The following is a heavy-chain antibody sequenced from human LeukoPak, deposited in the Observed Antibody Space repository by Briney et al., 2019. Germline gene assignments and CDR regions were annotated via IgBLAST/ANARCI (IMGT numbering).Heavy chain of an antibody. CDR1: GFTFDDYA. Sequence: PGRSLRLSCAASGFTFDDYAMHWVRQAPGKGLEWVSGISWNSGSIGYADSVKGRFTISRDNAKNSLYLQMNSLRAEDTALYHCARDDRLFRYSSSWYFRGDAFDIWGQGTMVTVSS. D-gene: IGHD6-13*01. V-gene: IGHV3-9*01. CDR2: ISWNSGSI. J-gene: IGHJ3*02. CDR3: ARDDRLFRYSSSWYFRGDAFDI.